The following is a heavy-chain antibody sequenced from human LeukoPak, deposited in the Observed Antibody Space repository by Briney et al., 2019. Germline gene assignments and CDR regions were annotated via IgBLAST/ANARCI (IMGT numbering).Heavy chain of an antibody. V-gene: IGHV3-7*01. CDR1: GFTFNRCW. Sequence: PGGSLRLSCVVSGFTFNRCWMNWVRQAPGKGLEWVAHINSDGRDTYYVDSVKGRFTISRDNAQNSMYLQMNSLRVEDTAVYYCTSWGDTTAEYFQRWGQGTLVTVSS. CDR2: INSDGRDT. J-gene: IGHJ1*01. D-gene: IGHD2-21*02. CDR3: TSWGDTTAEYFQR.